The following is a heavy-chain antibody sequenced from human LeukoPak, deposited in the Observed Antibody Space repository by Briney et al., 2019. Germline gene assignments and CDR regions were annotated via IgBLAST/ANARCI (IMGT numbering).Heavy chain of an antibody. CDR1: GFTFSSYA. V-gene: IGHV3-7*01. CDR3: ARDRRYYYYSSGYYYTDY. D-gene: IGHD3-22*01. J-gene: IGHJ4*02. CDR2: IKQDGSEK. Sequence: GGSLRLSCAASGFTFSSYAMHWVRQAPGKGLEWVANIKQDGSEKYYVDSVKGRFTISRDNAKNSLYLQMNSLRAEDTAVYYCARDRRYYYYSSGYYYTDYWGQGTLVTVSS.